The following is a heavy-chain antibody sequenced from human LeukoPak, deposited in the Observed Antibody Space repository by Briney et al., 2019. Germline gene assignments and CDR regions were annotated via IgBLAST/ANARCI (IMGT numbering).Heavy chain of an antibody. D-gene: IGHD6-19*01. CDR3: AKDPGIAVAGTEDDAFDI. CDR2: ISGSGGST. V-gene: IGHV3-23*01. Sequence: AGGSLRLSCAASGFTFSSYAMSWVRQAPGKGLEWVSAISGSGGSTYYADSVKGRFTISRDNSKNTLYLQMNSLRAEDTAVYYCAKDPGIAVAGTEDDAFDIWGQGTMVTASS. J-gene: IGHJ3*02. CDR1: GFTFSSYA.